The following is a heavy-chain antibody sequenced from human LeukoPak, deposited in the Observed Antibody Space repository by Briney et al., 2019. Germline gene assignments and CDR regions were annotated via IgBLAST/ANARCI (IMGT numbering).Heavy chain of an antibody. D-gene: IGHD6-13*01. J-gene: IGHJ6*02. CDR2: INPNSGGT. V-gene: IGHV1-2*02. Sequence: ASVKVSCKASGYTFTGYYMHWVRQAPGQGLEWMGWINPNSGGTNYAQKFQGRVTMTRDTSTSTAYMELSRLRSDDTAVYYCAREWSSSSGTNYYYYGMDVWGQGTTVTVSS. CDR1: GYTFTGYY. CDR3: AREWSSSSGTNYYYYGMDV.